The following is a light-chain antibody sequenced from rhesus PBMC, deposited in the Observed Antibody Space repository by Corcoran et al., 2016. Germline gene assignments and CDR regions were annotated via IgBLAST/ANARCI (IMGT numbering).Light chain of an antibody. CDR1: SSDIGGYNR. J-gene: IGLJ1*01. CDR3: SSYSSSSTFI. V-gene: IGLV2-13*03. Sequence: QAAPTQSPSVSGSPGQSVTISCTGTSSDIGGYNRVSWYQQHPGKAPKLLVYEVSKRPSGVSARFSGSRSGNTASLTISGLQAGDEADYSCSSYSSSSTFIFGAGTRLTVL. CDR2: EVS.